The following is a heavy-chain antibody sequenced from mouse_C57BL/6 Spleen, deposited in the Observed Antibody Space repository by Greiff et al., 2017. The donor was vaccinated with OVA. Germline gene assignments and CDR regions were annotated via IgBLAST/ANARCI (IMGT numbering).Heavy chain of an antibody. D-gene: IGHD3-2*02. V-gene: IGHV1-18*01. CDR2: INPNNGGP. J-gene: IGHJ4*01. Sequence: EVQLQQSGPELVKPGASVKIPCKASGYTFTDYNMDWVKQSHGKSLEWIGDINPNNGGPIYNQKFKGKATLTVDKSSSTAYMELRSLTSEDTAVYYCARRVGGSSGYYAMDYWGQGTSVTVSS. CDR3: ARRVGGSSGYYAMDY. CDR1: GYTFTDYN.